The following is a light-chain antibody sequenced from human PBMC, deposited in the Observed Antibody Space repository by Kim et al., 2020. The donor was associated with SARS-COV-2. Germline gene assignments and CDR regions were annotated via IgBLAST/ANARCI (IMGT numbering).Light chain of an antibody. CDR1: QSVRTN. J-gene: IGKJ1*01. CDR2: GAS. CDR3: QQYDRWPRT. Sequence: ELVMTQSPATLSVSPGERATLSCTASQSVRTNLAWYQQKPGQAPRLLISGASDRATGIPARFSGGGSGTDFTLTISSLQSEDFGVYYCQQYDRWPRTFGQGTKVDIK. V-gene: IGKV3D-15*01.